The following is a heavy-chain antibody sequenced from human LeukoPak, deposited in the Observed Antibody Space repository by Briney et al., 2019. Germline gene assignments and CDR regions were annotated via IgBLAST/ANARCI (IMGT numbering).Heavy chain of an antibody. V-gene: IGHV4-4*07. CDR3: AGGIAVAGTYNDY. CDR1: GGSISSYY. Sequence: PSETPSLTCTVSGGSISSYYWSWIRQPAGKGLEWNGRIYTSGGTNYNPSLKSRVTMSVDTSKNQFSLKLSSVTAADTAVYYCAGGIAVAGTYNDYWGQGTLVTVSS. J-gene: IGHJ4*02. CDR2: IYTSGGT. D-gene: IGHD6-19*01.